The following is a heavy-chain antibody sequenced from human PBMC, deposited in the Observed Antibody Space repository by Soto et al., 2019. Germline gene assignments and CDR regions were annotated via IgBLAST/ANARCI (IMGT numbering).Heavy chain of an antibody. Sequence: GGSLRLSCAASGFTFGSYSMNWVRQAPGKGLEWVSYISSSSSTIYYADSVKGRFTISRDNAKNSLYLQMNSLRDEDTAVYYCARDPTPYDFWSGYSPEGGWGQGTLVTVSS. J-gene: IGHJ4*02. D-gene: IGHD3-3*01. CDR2: ISSSSSTI. CDR1: GFTFGSYS. CDR3: ARDPTPYDFWSGYSPEGG. V-gene: IGHV3-48*02.